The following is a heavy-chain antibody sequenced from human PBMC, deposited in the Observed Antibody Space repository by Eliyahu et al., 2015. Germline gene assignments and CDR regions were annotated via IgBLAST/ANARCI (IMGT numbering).Heavy chain of an antibody. CDR3: AKTRGYYDS. CDR2: ITGSGGST. D-gene: IGHD3-22*01. CDR1: GFTFNSYS. J-gene: IGHJ4*02. V-gene: IGHV3-23*01. Sequence: EVQLLESGGGLVQPGGSLRLSCAASGFTFNSYSMXWVRQAPGKGLEWVSAITGSGGSTSYADSVKGRFTISRDNSRDSLYLQMNSLRPDDTAVYYCAKTRGYYDSWGPGTLVTV.